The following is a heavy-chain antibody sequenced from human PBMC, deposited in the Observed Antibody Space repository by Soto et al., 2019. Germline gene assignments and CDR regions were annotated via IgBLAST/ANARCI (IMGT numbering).Heavy chain of an antibody. CDR1: GFTFSNYA. CDR2: ISGSGGST. D-gene: IGHD4-17*01. Sequence: GGSLRLSCAASGFTFSNYAMSWVRQAPGKGLEWVSAISGSGGSTYYADSVKGRFPISRDNSMNTLYLQMNSLRAEDTAVYYCAKDRGIPFYGGNPIGYWGQGTLVTVSS. J-gene: IGHJ4*02. CDR3: AKDRGIPFYGGNPIGY. V-gene: IGHV3-23*01.